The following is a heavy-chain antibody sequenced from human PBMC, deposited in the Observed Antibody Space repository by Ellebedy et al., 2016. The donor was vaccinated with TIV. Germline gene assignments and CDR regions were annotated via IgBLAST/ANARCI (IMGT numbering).Heavy chain of an antibody. J-gene: IGHJ4*02. CDR1: GFTFSSYA. V-gene: IGHV3-30-3*02. CDR3: AKKDSGDHYYDSTIDY. D-gene: IGHD3-22*01. Sequence: GGSLRLXXAASGFTFSSYAMHWVRQAPGKGLEWVAVISYDGSNKYYADSVKGRFTISRDNSKNTLYLQMNSLRAEDTAVYYCAKKDSGDHYYDSTIDYWGQGTLVTVSS. CDR2: ISYDGSNK.